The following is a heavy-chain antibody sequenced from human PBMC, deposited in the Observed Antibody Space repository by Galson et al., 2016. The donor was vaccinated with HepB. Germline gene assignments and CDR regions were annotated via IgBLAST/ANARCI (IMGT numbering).Heavy chain of an antibody. J-gene: IGHJ6*02. V-gene: IGHV3-13*04. CDR2: IHTAGDT. CDR3: ARGDDYYSGMDV. CDR1: GFTFSKYD. Sequence: SLRLSCAASGFTFSKYDMHWVRQVRGKGLEWVSTIHTAGDTYYRGSVKGRFTISRENAKKSLYLQMNSLRAGDTAVYYCARGDDYYSGMDVWGQGTTVTVPS.